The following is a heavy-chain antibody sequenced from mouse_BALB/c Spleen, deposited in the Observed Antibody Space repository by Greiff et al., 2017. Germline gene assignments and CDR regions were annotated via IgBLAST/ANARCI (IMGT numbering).Heavy chain of an antibody. J-gene: IGHJ4*01. V-gene: IGHV1-69*02. CDR1: GYTFTSYW. Sequence: VQLQQPGAELVRPGASVKLSCKASGYTFTSYWINWVKQRPGQGLEWIGNIYPSDSYTNYNQKFKDKATLTVDKSSSTAYMQLSSPTSEDSAVYYCTRVLSLYAMDYWGQGTSVTVSS. D-gene: IGHD1-1*02. CDR3: TRVLSLYAMDY. CDR2: IYPSDSYT.